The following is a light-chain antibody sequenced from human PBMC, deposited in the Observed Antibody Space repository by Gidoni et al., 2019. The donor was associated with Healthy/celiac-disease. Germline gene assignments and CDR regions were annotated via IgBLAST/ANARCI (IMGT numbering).Light chain of an antibody. J-gene: IGLJ1*01. Sequence: QAALTQPASVSASPGQPITSPCTGTSSDVGSYNLVSWYQQHPGKAPKLMIYEVSKRPSGVSNRFSGSKSGNTASLTISGLQAEDEADYYCCSYAGSSTYVFGTGTKVTV. CDR2: EVS. CDR3: CSYAGSSTYV. CDR1: SSDVGSYNL. V-gene: IGLV2-23*02.